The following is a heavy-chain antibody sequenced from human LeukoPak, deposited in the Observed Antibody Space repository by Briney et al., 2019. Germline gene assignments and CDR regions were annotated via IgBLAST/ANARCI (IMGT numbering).Heavy chain of an antibody. CDR3: ARGTVVVPAAIRGRNWFDP. CDR2: INHSGST. J-gene: IGHJ5*02. V-gene: IGHV4-34*01. D-gene: IGHD2-2*01. Sequence: SETLSLTCAVYGGSFSGYYWSWIRQPPGKGLEWIGEINHSGSTNYNPSLKSRVTVSVDTSKNQFSLKLSSVTAADTAVYYCARGTVVVPAAIRGRNWFDPWGQGTLVTVSS. CDR1: GGSFSGYY.